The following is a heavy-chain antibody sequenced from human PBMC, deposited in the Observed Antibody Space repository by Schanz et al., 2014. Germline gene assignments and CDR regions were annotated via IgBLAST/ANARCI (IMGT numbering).Heavy chain of an antibody. CDR1: GFTFSTYA. CDR3: AKPVGPAEY. D-gene: IGHD1-26*01. J-gene: IGHJ4*02. V-gene: IGHV3-23*04. CDR2: ISSGGSSV. Sequence: EVQLVESGGGLVQPGGSLRLSCATSGFTFSTYAMSWVRQAPGKGLEWVSSISSGGSSVYYVESVKGRFTISRDNSKNTLYLQMSRLGPEDTAVYYCAKPVGPAEYWGQGTLVTVSS.